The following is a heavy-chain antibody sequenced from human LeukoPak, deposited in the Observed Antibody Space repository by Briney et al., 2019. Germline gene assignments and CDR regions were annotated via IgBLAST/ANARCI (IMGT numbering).Heavy chain of an antibody. D-gene: IGHD2-2*01. CDR1: GFTFSTYT. J-gene: IGHJ6*03. CDR3: ARSQLLSGYYYYYMDV. CDR2: ISIGGSTI. Sequence: GGSLRLSCAASGFTFSTYTLNWVRQAPGKGLEWISYISIGGSTIYYADSVKGRFTIPRDNAKNSLYLQMNSLRAEDTAVYYCARSQLLSGYYYYYMDVWGKGTTVTVSS. V-gene: IGHV3-48*01.